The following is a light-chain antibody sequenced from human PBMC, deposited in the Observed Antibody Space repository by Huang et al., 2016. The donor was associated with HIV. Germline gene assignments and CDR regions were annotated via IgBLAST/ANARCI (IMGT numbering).Light chain of an antibody. CDR1: QSVSRSF. V-gene: IGKV3-20*01. CDR3: QQYGSSSWA. Sequence: EIVLTQSPGSLSLSPGERATLSCRASQSVSRSFLAWYQQKSGQAPRLLIHGASTRATGIPDRFSGSGSGTDFTLTISRLEPEDFAVYYCQQYGSSSWAFGQGTKVEI. J-gene: IGKJ1*01. CDR2: GAS.